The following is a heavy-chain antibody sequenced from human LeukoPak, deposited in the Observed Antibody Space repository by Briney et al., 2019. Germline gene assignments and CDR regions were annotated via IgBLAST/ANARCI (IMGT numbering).Heavy chain of an antibody. V-gene: IGHV1-46*01. CDR2: INPSGGST. CDR1: GYTFTSYG. CDR3: ARDPASLYYDILTGYFDY. J-gene: IGHJ4*02. Sequence: ASVKVSCKASGYTFTSYGISWVRQAPGQGLEWMGIINPSGGSTSYAQKFQGRVTMTRDTSTSTVYMELSSLRPEDTAVYYCARDPASLYYDILTGYFDYWGQGTLVTVSS. D-gene: IGHD3-9*01.